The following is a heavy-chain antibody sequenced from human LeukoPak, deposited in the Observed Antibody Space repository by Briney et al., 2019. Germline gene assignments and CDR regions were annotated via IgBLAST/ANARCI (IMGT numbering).Heavy chain of an antibody. V-gene: IGHV3-30*03. D-gene: IGHD5-12*01. Sequence: GGALRLSCAASGGTSISYCMHWVRQAPGEGVEWVALISADGNDKLYGDSVKGRFTISRDDSKSTLYLQMNSLRAEDTAVYYCTTKVIRGNSGDDYGDWGQRAMVTVSS. CDR2: ISADGNDK. J-gene: IGHJ4*02. CDR3: TTKVIRGNSGDDYGD. CDR1: GGTSISYC.